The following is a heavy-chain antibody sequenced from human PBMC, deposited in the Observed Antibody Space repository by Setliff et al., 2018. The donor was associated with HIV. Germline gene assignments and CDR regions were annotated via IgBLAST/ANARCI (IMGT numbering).Heavy chain of an antibody. CDR2: ISGSGGST. CDR1: GFTFSSYA. Sequence: HPGGSLRLSCAASGFTFSSYAMSWVRQAPGKGLEWVSAISGSGGSTYYADSVKGRFTISRDNSKNTLYLQMNSLRAEDTAVYYCAKVRYDSSGGNFDYWGQGTLVTVSS. J-gene: IGHJ4*02. V-gene: IGHV3-23*01. D-gene: IGHD3-22*01. CDR3: AKVRYDSSGGNFDY.